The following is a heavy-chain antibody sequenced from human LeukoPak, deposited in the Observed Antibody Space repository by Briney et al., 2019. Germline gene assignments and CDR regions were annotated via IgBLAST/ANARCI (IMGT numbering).Heavy chain of an antibody. V-gene: IGHV3-48*03. J-gene: IGHJ5*02. CDR1: GFTFSSYE. Sequence: GGSLRLSCAASGFTFSSYEMNWVRQAPGKGLEWVSYISSSGSTIYYADSVKGRFTISRDNAKNSLYLQMNSLRAEDTAVYYCARDQAVAAFDPWGQGTLVTVSS. CDR2: ISSSGSTI. CDR3: ARDQAVAAFDP. D-gene: IGHD6-13*01.